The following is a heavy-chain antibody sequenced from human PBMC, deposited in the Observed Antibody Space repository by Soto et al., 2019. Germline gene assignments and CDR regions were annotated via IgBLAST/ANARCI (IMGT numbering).Heavy chain of an antibody. CDR3: ARAAADGFFDY. Sequence: GGSLRLSCAASGFTFSSYYIHWVRQATGKGLEWVSAIGTAGDTYYPGSVKGRSTISRENAKNSLYLQMNSLRAGDTAVYYCARAAADGFFDYWGQGTLVTVSS. V-gene: IGHV3-13*01. CDR1: GFTFSSYY. D-gene: IGHD6-13*01. J-gene: IGHJ4*02. CDR2: IGTAGDT.